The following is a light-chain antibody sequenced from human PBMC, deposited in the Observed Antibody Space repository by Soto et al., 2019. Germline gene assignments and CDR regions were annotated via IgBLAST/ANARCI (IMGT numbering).Light chain of an antibody. J-gene: IGLJ1*01. CDR2: DVS. CDR1: SSDVGGYNY. V-gene: IGLV2-14*01. CDR3: SSYTSNSTPYV. Sequence: QSALTQPASVSGSPGQSITISCTGTSSDVGGYNYVSWYQQHPGKAPKLMIYDVSNRPSGVSNRFSGSKSGNTASLTISGLQAEDEADYYCSSYTSNSTPYVFGTGTKVTV.